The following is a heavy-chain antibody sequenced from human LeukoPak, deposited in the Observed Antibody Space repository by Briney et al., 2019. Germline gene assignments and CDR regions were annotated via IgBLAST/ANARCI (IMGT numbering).Heavy chain of an antibody. Sequence: PGGSLRLSCAASGFTFSSYSMNWARQAPGKGLEWVSYISSSSSTIYYADSVKGRFTISRDNAKNSLYLQMNSLRAEDTAVYYCARDPGVKRYYYDSSGPFDYWGQGTLVTVSS. J-gene: IGHJ4*02. D-gene: IGHD3-22*01. CDR2: ISSSSSTI. CDR1: GFTFSSYS. V-gene: IGHV3-48*04. CDR3: ARDPGVKRYYYDSSGPFDY.